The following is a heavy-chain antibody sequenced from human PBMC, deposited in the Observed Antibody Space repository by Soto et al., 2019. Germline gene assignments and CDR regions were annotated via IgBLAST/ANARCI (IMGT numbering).Heavy chain of an antibody. CDR1: GFTFSSNG. J-gene: IGHJ5*02. Sequence: QVQLVESGGGVVQPGRSLRLSCAASGFTFSSNGMHWVRQAPGKGLEWVAVISYDVSNKCYADSVKGRFTISRDDSKNTLYLQMNSRRAEDTAVYYGAAVRVHHNWFDPWGQGTQVTVSS. V-gene: IGHV3-30*03. CDR2: ISYDVSNK. CDR3: AAVRVHHNWFDP.